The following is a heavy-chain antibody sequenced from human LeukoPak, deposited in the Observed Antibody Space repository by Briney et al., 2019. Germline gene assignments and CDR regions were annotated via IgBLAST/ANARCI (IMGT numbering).Heavy chain of an antibody. J-gene: IGHJ6*03. D-gene: IGHD1-26*01. V-gene: IGHV1-2*02. CDR3: ASLVGATGYYYYYYMDV. CDR2: INPNSGGT. CDR1: GYTFTGYF. Sequence: ASVKVSCKASGYTFTGYFIHWVRQAPGQGLEWMGWINPNSGGTNYAQKFQGRVTMTRDTSISTAYMELSRLRSDDTAVYYCASLVGATGYYYYYYMDVWGKGTTVTVSS.